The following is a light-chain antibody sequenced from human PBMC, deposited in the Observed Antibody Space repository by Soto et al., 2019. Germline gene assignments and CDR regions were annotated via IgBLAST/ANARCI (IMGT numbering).Light chain of an antibody. V-gene: IGKV3-15*01. J-gene: IGKJ2*01. CDR3: QQYYNWPAYT. Sequence: IVMTQSPVTLSVSPGERVTLSCRAIETVRTNLAWFQQKPGQTPRLLIFGASTRATGIPTRFTGSGSETEFTLTIDSLQSEDLAVYYCQQYYNWPAYTFGQGTKLEI. CDR1: ETVRTN. CDR2: GAS.